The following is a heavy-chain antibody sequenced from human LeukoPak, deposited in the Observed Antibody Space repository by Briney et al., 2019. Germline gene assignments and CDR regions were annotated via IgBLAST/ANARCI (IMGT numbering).Heavy chain of an antibody. V-gene: IGHV4-34*01. CDR3: ARVQRYYGSGSYYFDY. D-gene: IGHD3-10*01. J-gene: IGHJ4*02. CDR2: INHSGST. Sequence: SETLSLTCAVYGGSFSGYYWSWIRQPPGKGLEWIGEINHSGSTNYNPSLKSRDTISVDTSKNQFSLKLSSVTAADTAVYYCARVQRYYGSGSYYFDYWGQGTLVTVSS. CDR1: GGSFSGYY.